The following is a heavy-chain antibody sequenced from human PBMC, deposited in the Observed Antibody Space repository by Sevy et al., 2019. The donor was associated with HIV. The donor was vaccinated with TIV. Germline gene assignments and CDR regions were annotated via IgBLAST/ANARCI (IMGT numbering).Heavy chain of an antibody. D-gene: IGHD3-10*01. CDR2: VSFDGSDK. CDR3: ARDQAGPSDDYYYYYGMDL. J-gene: IGHJ6*02. V-gene: IGHV3-30-3*01. Sequence: GGSLRLSCAASGFTFSSYVMHWVRQAPGKGLEWVAAVSFDGSDKFYADSVKGRFTISRDNSKNRLYLQTNSLRAEDTAVYYCARDQAGPSDDYYYYYGMDLWGQGTTVTVSS. CDR1: GFTFSSYV.